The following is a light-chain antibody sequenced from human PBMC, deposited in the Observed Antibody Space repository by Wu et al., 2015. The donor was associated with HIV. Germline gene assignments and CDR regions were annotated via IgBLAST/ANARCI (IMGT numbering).Light chain of an antibody. CDR3: QQRGDWPGVT. J-gene: IGKJ3*01. V-gene: IGKV3-11*01. Sequence: ESVLTQSPDTLSLSPGERATLSCRTSQSVNTFLSWYQQKPGQAPRLLIYDASNRAAGIPVRFSGSGSGTDFTLTISNLEPEDSAIYYCQQRGDWPGVTFGPGIKVHIK. CDR1: QSVNTF. CDR2: DAS.